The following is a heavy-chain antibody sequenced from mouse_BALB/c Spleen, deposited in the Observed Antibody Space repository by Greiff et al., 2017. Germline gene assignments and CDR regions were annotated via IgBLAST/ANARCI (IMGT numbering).Heavy chain of an antibody. D-gene: IGHD2-1*01. CDR2: ISYSGST. CDR1: GYSITSDYA. V-gene: IGHV3-2*02. Sequence: ESGPGLVKPSQSLSLTCTVTGYSITSDYAWNWIRQFPGNKLEWMGYISYSGSTSYNPSLKSRISITRDTSKNQFFLQLNSVTTEDTATYYCARNGNYAFAYWGQGTLVTVSA. CDR3: ARNGNYAFAY. J-gene: IGHJ3*01.